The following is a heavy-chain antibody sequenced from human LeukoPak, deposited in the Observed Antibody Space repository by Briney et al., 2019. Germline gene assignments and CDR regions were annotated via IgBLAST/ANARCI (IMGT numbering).Heavy chain of an antibody. J-gene: IGHJ6*02. CDR1: GFTFSSYE. D-gene: IGHD5-18*01. Sequence: PGGSLRLSCAASGFTFSSYEMNWVRQAPGKGLEWVSYISSSGSTIYYADSVKGRFTISRDNAKNSLYLQVNSLRAEDTAVYYCARAYVDTAMAHYYYYGMDVWGQGTTVTVSS. CDR2: ISSSGSTI. CDR3: ARAYVDTAMAHYYYYGMDV. V-gene: IGHV3-48*03.